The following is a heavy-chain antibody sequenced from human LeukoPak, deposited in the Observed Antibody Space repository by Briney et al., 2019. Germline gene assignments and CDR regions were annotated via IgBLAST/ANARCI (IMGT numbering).Heavy chain of an antibody. D-gene: IGHD2-2*01. J-gene: IGHJ5*02. CDR2: ISGNGGST. Sequence: GGSLRLSCAASGFTFSSYAMNWVRQAPGKGLEWVSAISGNGGSTYYADSVKGRFTISRDTSKNTLYLQMNSLRAEDTAIYYCAKSLVVVPAAGSWFEPWGQGTLVTVSS. V-gene: IGHV3-23*01. CDR1: GFTFSSYA. CDR3: AKSLVVVPAAGSWFEP.